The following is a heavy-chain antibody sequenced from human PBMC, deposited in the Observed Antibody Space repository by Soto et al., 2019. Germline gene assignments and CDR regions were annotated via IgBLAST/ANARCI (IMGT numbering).Heavy chain of an antibody. Sequence: SVKVSCKASGGTFSSYTISWVRQAPGQGLEWMGRIIPILGIANYAQKFQGRVTITADESTSTAYMELSSLRSEDTAVYYCARGSGWYYYFDYWGQGTLVTVSS. CDR2: IIPILGIA. CDR3: ARGSGWYYYFDY. V-gene: IGHV1-69*02. CDR1: GGTFSSYT. D-gene: IGHD6-19*01. J-gene: IGHJ4*02.